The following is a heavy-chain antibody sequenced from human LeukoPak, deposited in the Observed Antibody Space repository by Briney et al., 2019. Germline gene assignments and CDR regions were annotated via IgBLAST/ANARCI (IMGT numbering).Heavy chain of an antibody. CDR3: ARVIEDQWLPQGDY. D-gene: IGHD6-19*01. V-gene: IGHV1-18*01. CDR1: GYTFTSYG. J-gene: IGHJ4*02. CDR2: ISAYSGNT. Sequence: ASVKVSCKASGYTFTSYGISWVRQAPGQGLEWMGWISAYSGNTNYAQKLQGRVTMTTDTSTSTAYMELRSLRSDDTAVYYCARVIEDQWLPQGDYWGQGTLVTVSS.